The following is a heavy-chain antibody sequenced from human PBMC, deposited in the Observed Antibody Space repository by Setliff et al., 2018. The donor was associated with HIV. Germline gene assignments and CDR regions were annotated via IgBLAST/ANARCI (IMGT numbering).Heavy chain of an antibody. CDR1: GGSITSSRYY. Sequence: ASETLSLTCTVPGGSITSSRYYWGWIRQPPGKGLEWIGSVYYSGTTYYNPSLKRRVTISVDTSKNQFSLRLTSVTAADTAVYYCAGRRFVVVPTAPEADYWGQGTLVTVSS. D-gene: IGHD2-2*01. J-gene: IGHJ4*02. CDR2: VYYSGTT. CDR3: AGRRFVVVPTAPEADY. V-gene: IGHV4-39*01.